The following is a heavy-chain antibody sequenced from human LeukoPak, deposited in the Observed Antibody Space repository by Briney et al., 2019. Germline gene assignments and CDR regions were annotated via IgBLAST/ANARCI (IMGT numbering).Heavy chain of an antibody. Sequence: GGSLRLSCTASGFTFSSYSMNWVRQAPGKGLEWVSYISSGSTTIYYADSVKGRFTISRDNAKNSLYLQMNSLRAEDTAVYFCARMWGSSWSYFDYWGQGTLVTVSS. D-gene: IGHD6-13*01. CDR1: GFTFSSYS. CDR2: ISSGSTTI. J-gene: IGHJ4*02. CDR3: ARMWGSSWSYFDY. V-gene: IGHV3-48*04.